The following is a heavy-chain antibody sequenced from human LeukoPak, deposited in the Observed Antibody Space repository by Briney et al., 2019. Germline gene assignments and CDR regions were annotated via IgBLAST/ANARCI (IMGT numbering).Heavy chain of an antibody. CDR1: GYTFSNHA. Sequence: EASVKVSCKDSGYTFSNHAMHWVRQAPGQRLEWLGWINTGNGNTKYSQKFQDRITITRDTSASTAYMELRSLRSEDTAVYYCARDDSSGWYLFDYWGQGTLVTVSS. J-gene: IGHJ4*02. CDR2: INTGNGNT. V-gene: IGHV1-3*04. D-gene: IGHD6-19*01. CDR3: ARDDSSGWYLFDY.